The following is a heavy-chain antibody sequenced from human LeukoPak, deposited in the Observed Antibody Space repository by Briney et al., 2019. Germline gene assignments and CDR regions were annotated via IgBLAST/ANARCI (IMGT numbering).Heavy chain of an antibody. CDR3: ARGRSSSWYYYYMDV. V-gene: IGHV4-34*01. Sequence: SETLSLTCAVYGGSFSGYYWSWIRQPPGKGLEWIGEINHSGSTNYNPSLKSRVTISVDMSKNQFSLKLSSVTAADTAVYYCARGRSSSWYYYYMDVWGKGTTVTISS. J-gene: IGHJ6*03. CDR1: GGSFSGYY. D-gene: IGHD6-13*01. CDR2: INHSGST.